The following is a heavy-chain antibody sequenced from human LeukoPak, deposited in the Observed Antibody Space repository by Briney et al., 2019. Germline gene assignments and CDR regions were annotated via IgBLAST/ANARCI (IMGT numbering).Heavy chain of an antibody. CDR1: GFAFSSYV. J-gene: IGHJ4*02. Sequence: PGGSLRLSCEVSGFAFSSYVMSWVRQAPGNGLEWVSAIDSNGVTTNYADSAKGRFTISRDNSKNTLYLQLSSLRVEDTAVYYCAKGDDFLADYRYRFGYWGQGTLVTVSS. CDR2: IDSNGVTT. D-gene: IGHD3-9*01. CDR3: AKGDDFLADYRYRFGY. V-gene: IGHV3-23*01.